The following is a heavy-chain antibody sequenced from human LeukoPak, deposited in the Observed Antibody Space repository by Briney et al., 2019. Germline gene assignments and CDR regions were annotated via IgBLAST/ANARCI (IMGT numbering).Heavy chain of an antibody. CDR1: ADSFSSHY. Sequence: SETLSLTCAVSADSFSSHYWTWIRQSPGKGLEWIGYISYIGNTNYNPSLKNRVTISIDTSKNQFSLKLRSVTAADTAVYYCARDLVTVTKGFDIWGQGTMVSVSS. V-gene: IGHV4-59*11. CDR3: ARDLVTVTKGFDI. CDR2: ISYIGNT. D-gene: IGHD4-17*01. J-gene: IGHJ3*02.